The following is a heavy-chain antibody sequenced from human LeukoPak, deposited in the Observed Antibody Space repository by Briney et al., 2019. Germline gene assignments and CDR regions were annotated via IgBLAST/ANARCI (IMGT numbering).Heavy chain of an antibody. J-gene: IGHJ5*02. CDR1: GGSFSGYY. Sequence: SETLSLTCAVYGGSFSGYYWSWIRQPPGKGLEWIGEINHSGSTNYNPSLKSRVTISVDTSKNQFSLKLSSVTAADTAVYYCARTRSDTAMVTVDWFDPWGQGTLVTVSS. D-gene: IGHD5-18*01. V-gene: IGHV4-34*01. CDR2: INHSGST. CDR3: ARTRSDTAMVTVDWFDP.